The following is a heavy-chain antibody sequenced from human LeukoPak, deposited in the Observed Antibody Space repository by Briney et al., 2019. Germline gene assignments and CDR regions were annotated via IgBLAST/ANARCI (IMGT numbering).Heavy chain of an antibody. CDR2: ISYSGST. CDR3: ARVKAYCSGGSCYSPEENWFDP. J-gene: IGHJ5*02. V-gene: IGHV4-59*01. CDR1: GGSISSYY. D-gene: IGHD2-15*01. Sequence: SETLSLTCSVSGGSISSYYWSWIRQPPRKGLEWIGDISYSGSTNYNPSLKSRVTISVDTSKNQFSLKLSSVIAADTAVYYCARVKAYCSGGSCYSPEENWFDPWGQGTLVTVSS.